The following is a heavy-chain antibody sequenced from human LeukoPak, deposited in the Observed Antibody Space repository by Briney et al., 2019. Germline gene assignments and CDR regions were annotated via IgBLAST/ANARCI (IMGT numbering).Heavy chain of an antibody. CDR2: SYYIGST. CDR3: ARIGGNDY. Sequence: PETLSLTCTASGGSISTYYWSWIRQPPGKGLEWIGYSYYIGSTNYNPSLKSRVTISVDTSKNQFSLQLTSVTAADTAVYYCARIGGNDYWGQGTLVTVPS. D-gene: IGHD4-23*01. J-gene: IGHJ4*02. CDR1: GGSISTYY. V-gene: IGHV4-59*08.